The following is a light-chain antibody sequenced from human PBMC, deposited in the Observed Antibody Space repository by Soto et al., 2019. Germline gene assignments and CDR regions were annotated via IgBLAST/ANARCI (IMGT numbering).Light chain of an antibody. CDR1: GGHSSYA. V-gene: IGLV4-69*01. CDR3: QTWATGIRV. Sequence: QLVLTQSPSASASLGASVKLTCTLSGGHSSYAIAWHQQQPEKGPRYLMNLNNDGSHTKGDGIPDRFSDSSSGAERYLTISSLQSEDEADYYCQTWATGIRVFGGGTKLTVL. J-gene: IGLJ3*02. CDR2: LNNDGSH.